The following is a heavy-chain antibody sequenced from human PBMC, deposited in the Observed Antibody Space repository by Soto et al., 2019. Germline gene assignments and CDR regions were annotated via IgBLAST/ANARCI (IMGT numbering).Heavy chain of an antibody. CDR3: ATDLVAATQAVFDY. CDR1: GYTLTELS. Sequence: ASVKVSCTVSGYTLTELSMHWVRQAPGKGLEWMGGFDPEDGETIYAQKFQGRVTMTEDTSTDTAYMELSSLRSEDTAVYYCATDLVAATQAVFDYWGQGTLVTVSS. D-gene: IGHD2-15*01. J-gene: IGHJ4*02. V-gene: IGHV1-24*01. CDR2: FDPEDGET.